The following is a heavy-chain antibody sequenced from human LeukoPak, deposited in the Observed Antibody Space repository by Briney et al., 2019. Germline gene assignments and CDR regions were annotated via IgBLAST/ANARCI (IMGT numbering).Heavy chain of an antibody. CDR2: INHGGST. CDR1: GESFSGYY. D-gene: IGHD2-15*01. J-gene: IGHJ4*02. V-gene: IGHV4-34*01. CDR3: ARGRRARVVVAANYFDY. Sequence: AETLSLTCAVYGESFSGYYWSWIRQSPGKGLEWIGEINHGGSTNYNPSLKTRVTISVDLSKNQFSLKLRSVTAADTAVYYCARGRRARVVVAANYFDYWGQGTLVTVSS.